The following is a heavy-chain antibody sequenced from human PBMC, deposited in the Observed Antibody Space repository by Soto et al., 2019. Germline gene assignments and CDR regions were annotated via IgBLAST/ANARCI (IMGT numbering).Heavy chain of an antibody. CDR2: INTGNGDT. V-gene: IGHV1-3*04. CDR1: GYTFTRYT. Sequence: GASVKVSCKASGYTFTRYTMHWVRQAPGQGLEWMGWINTGNGDTKYSQKFQGRVTFTRDTSASTVYMEVSSLKTEDTAVYYCTTDPTQEDVDTEGGFSYWGQGTLVTVS. CDR3: TTDPTQEDVDTEGGFSY. J-gene: IGHJ4*02. D-gene: IGHD5-18*01.